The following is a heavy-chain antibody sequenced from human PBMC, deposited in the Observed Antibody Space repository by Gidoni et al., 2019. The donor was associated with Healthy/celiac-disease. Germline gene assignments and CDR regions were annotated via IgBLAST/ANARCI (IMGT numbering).Heavy chain of an antibody. CDR3: AKAVGAHYYYGMDV. J-gene: IGHJ6*02. CDR1: GFTFSSYG. V-gene: IGHV3-30*18. Sequence: QVQLVESGGGVVQPGRSLRRSCSASGFTFSSYGMHWVRQAPGKGLGWVAVISYDGSNKYYADSVKGRFTISRDNSKNTLYLQMNSLRAEDTAVYYCAKAVGAHYYYGMDVWGQGTTVTVSS. D-gene: IGHD1-26*01. CDR2: ISYDGSNK.